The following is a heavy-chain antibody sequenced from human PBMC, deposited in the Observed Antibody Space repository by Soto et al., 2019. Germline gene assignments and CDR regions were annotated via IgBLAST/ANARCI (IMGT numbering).Heavy chain of an antibody. V-gene: IGHV1-69*15. Sequence: VKVSCKASGGSFSSFGISWVRQAPGQGLEWMGRIIPVFGRPNYAQRFRGRLTITADESTNTVYLELIDLRSEDTAVYYCAREGSGYNLWGQGTQVTVSS. CDR1: GGSFSSFG. D-gene: IGHD5-12*01. J-gene: IGHJ1*01. CDR2: IIPVFGRP. CDR3: AREGSGYNL.